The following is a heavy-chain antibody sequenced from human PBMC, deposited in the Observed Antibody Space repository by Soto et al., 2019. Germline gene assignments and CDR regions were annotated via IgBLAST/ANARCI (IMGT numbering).Heavy chain of an antibody. Sequence: GGGLSLSCSASGFTLSGSHMHWVRQAPGKGLTYVSSISPNGGRTYYADSVKGKFTISRDNSKNMLYLQMSSLRADDTAIYYCVKYRYVDYWRQLNPFTASS. CDR1: GFTLSGSH. CDR3: VKYRYVDY. CDR2: ISPNGGRT. V-gene: IGHV3-64D*06. D-gene: IGHD3-16*02. J-gene: IGHJ4*02.